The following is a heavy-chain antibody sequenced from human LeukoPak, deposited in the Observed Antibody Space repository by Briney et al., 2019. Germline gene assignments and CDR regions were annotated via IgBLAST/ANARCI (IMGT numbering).Heavy chain of an antibody. CDR1: GLPFSSYS. D-gene: IGHD4-17*01. CDR2: ISSSSSYI. V-gene: IGHV3-21*01. J-gene: IGHJ4*02. CDR3: ARDVCDYGDCSFDY. Sequence: GGSLRLSCAASGLPFSSYSMKWVRQAPGKGLEWVSSISSSSSYIYYADSVKGRFTISRHNAKNSLYLQMSSLRAEVTAVYYCARDVCDYGDCSFDYWGQGTLVTVSS.